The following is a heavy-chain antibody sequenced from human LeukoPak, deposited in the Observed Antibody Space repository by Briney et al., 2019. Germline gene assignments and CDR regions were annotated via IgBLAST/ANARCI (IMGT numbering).Heavy chain of an antibody. V-gene: IGHV3-53*01. CDR2: IYSGGST. CDR1: GFTVSSNY. CDR3: ARAIPGYGDYGFHYYYGMDV. D-gene: IGHD4-17*01. J-gene: IGHJ6*02. Sequence: PGGSLRLSCAASGFTVSSNYMSWVRQAPGKGLEWVSVIYSGGSTYYADSVKGRFTISRDNSKNTLYLQMNSLRAEDTAVYYCARAIPGYGDYGFHYYYGMDVWGQGTTVTVSS.